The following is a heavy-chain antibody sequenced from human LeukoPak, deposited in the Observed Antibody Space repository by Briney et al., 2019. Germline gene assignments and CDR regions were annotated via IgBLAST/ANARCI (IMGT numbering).Heavy chain of an antibody. CDR3: AKDMYSSGLMYAFDI. J-gene: IGHJ3*02. D-gene: IGHD6-19*01. CDR1: GFTFSDYY. Sequence: KPGGSLRLSCATSGFTFSDYYMSWIRQAPGKGLEWVSYISSSGSTIYYADSVKGRFTISRDNAKNSLYLQMNSLRAEDTAVYYCAKDMYSSGLMYAFDIWGQGTMVTVSS. V-gene: IGHV3-11*01. CDR2: ISSSGSTI.